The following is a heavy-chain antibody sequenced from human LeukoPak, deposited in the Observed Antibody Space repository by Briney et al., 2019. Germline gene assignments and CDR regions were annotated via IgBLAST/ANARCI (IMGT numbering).Heavy chain of an antibody. CDR3: ARVFGAGYSDY. J-gene: IGHJ4*02. CDR2: IKQDGSEK. D-gene: IGHD4/OR15-4a*01. CDR1: GFTFSYYY. V-gene: IGHV3-7*01. Sequence: GGSLRLSCAASGFTFSYYYMSGVRQAPGKGLEWVASIKQDGSEKYYVDSVKGRVTISRDNAKNSLYLQMNSLRAEDTAVYYCARVFGAGYSDYWGQGTLVTVSS.